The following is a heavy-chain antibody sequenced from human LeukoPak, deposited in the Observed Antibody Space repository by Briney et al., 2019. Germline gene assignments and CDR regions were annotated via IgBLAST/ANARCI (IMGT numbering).Heavy chain of an antibody. Sequence: PGGSLRLSCAGSGFTFSTHGMNWVRQAPGKGLEWVSGVTPSGDPTYYADSVKGRFIISRDNSKNTMYLQMNSLRAEDTGVYYCAKDAIVSREMATIWGVHYYYYYYMDVWGKGTTVTVSS. CDR2: VTPSGDPT. J-gene: IGHJ6*03. CDR3: AKDAIVSREMATIWGVHYYYYYYMDV. V-gene: IGHV3-23*01. CDR1: GFTFSTHG. D-gene: IGHD5-24*01.